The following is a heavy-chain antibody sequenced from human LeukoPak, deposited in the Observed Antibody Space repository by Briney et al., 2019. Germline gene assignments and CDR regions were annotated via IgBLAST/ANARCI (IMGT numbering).Heavy chain of an antibody. J-gene: IGHJ4*01. V-gene: IGHV4-31*11. CDR3: AAYTIFGVAY. CDR2: IYFNGST. D-gene: IGHD3-3*01. CDR1: GGPIDSGLYS. Sequence: SQTLSRNCAVSGGPIDSGLYSWTWIRQHPGKGLEWIGSIYFNGSTYYNPSLESRLTISGDASKNHFSLKVNSVSAADTAVYYCAAYTIFGVAYWGHGTLVAVSS.